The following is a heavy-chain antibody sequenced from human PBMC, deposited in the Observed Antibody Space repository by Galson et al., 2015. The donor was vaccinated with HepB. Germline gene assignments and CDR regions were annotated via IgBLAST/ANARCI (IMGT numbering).Heavy chain of an antibody. CDR1: GYSFTNYW. V-gene: IGHV5-51*01. D-gene: IGHD5-24*01. J-gene: IGHJ4*02. Sequence: SGAEVKKPGESLRISCRGSGYSFTNYWIAWVRQTPGKGLERMGIIYPGDSDTRYSPSFQGQVTISVDKSISTAYLQWSSLKASDSAMYYCARRDGGNSFAYEYWGQGTLVTVSS. CDR3: ARRDGGNSFAYEY. CDR2: IYPGDSDT.